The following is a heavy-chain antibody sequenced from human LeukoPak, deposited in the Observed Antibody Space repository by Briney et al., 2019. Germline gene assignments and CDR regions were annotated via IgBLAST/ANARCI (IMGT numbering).Heavy chain of an antibody. D-gene: IGHD6-19*01. CDR1: GYTFTGYY. CDR2: INPNSDGT. J-gene: IGHJ4*02. CDR3: ARDLYIAVAGGFDY. Sequence: ASVKVSCKASGYTFTGYYMHWVRQAPGQGLEWMGWINPNSDGTNYAQKFQGRVTMTRDTSISTAYMELSRLRSDDTAVYYCARDLYIAVAGGFDYWGQGTLVTVSS. V-gene: IGHV1-2*02.